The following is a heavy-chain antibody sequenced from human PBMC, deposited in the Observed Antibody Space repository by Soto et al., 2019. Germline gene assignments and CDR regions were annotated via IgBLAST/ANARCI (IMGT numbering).Heavy chain of an antibody. D-gene: IGHD2-8*02. V-gene: IGHV1-69*13. J-gene: IGHJ5*02. CDR2: IIPIFGTA. CDR3: ARGSGGINRFDP. Sequence: GASVKVSCKASGGTFSSYAISWVRQAPGQGLEWMGGIIPIFGTANYAQKFQGRVTITADESTSTAYMDLSSLRSEDTAVYYCARGSGGINRFDPWGQGTLVTVSS. CDR1: GGTFSSYA.